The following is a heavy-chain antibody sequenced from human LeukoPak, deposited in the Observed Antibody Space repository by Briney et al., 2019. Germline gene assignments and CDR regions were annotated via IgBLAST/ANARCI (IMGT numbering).Heavy chain of an antibody. Sequence: SVKVSCKASGGTFSSYAISWVRQAPRQGLEWMGGIIPIFGTANYAQKFQGRVTITADESTSTAYMELSSLRSEDTAVYYCASPNDYGDYYPPDYWGQGTLVTVSS. CDR3: ASPNDYGDYYPPDY. CDR2: IIPIFGTA. V-gene: IGHV1-69*13. J-gene: IGHJ4*02. CDR1: GGTFSSYA. D-gene: IGHD4-17*01.